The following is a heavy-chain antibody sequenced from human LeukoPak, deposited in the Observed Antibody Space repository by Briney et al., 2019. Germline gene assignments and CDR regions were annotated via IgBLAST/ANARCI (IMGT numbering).Heavy chain of an antibody. CDR2: IKHDGSEK. CDR1: GFTFSSYW. J-gene: IGHJ4*02. Sequence: PGGSLRLSCAASGFTFSSYWMTWVRQAPGKGLEWVANIKHDGSEKFYVDSVRGRFTISRDNAKNSLYLQMNSLRAEDTAVYYCARHIETYFDYWGQGTLVTISS. D-gene: IGHD2-21*01. CDR3: ARHIETYFDY. V-gene: IGHV3-7*01.